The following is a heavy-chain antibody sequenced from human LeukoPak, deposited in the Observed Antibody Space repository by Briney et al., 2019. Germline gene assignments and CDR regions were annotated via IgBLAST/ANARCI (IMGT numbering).Heavy chain of an antibody. CDR2: IYYSGST. Sequence: SETLSLTCTVSGDSISSYYWSWIRQPPGKGLEWIGYIYYSGSTNYNPSLKSRVTISVDTSKNQFSLKLSSVTAADTAVYYCATVREQYSSGWYVDYWGQGTLVTVSS. CDR3: ATVREQYSSGWYVDY. J-gene: IGHJ4*02. CDR1: GDSISSYY. V-gene: IGHV4-59*01. D-gene: IGHD6-19*01.